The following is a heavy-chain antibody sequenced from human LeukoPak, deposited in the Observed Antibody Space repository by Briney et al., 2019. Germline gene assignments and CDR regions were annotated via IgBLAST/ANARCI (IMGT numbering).Heavy chain of an antibody. J-gene: IGHJ4*02. CDR1: GGSISPYY. CDR2: VYYSGST. Sequence: PSETLFLTCTVSGGSISPYYWSWIRQPPGKGLEWIGYVYYSGSTNYNPSLKNRVTISLDTSKNQFSLKLSSVTAADTAVYYCARSTWLLDTWGQGTLVTVSS. V-gene: IGHV4-59*01. D-gene: IGHD3-22*01. CDR3: ARSTWLLDT.